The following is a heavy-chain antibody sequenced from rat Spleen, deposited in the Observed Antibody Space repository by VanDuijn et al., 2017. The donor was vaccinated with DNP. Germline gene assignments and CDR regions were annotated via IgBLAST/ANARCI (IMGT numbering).Heavy chain of an antibody. CDR2: ISTTGGKT. CDR1: GFTFSSFP. CDR3: TELPSYYEAWFAY. V-gene: IGHV5-46*01. D-gene: IGHD1-1*01. Sequence: EVQLVESGGGLVQPGGSMKLSCAASGFTFSSFPMAWVRQAPTKDLEWVAIISTTGGKTDYRDSVKGRFTVSRDNARSTLYLQMNSLRSEDTATYYCTELPSYYEAWFAYWGQGVMVTVSS. J-gene: IGHJ2*01.